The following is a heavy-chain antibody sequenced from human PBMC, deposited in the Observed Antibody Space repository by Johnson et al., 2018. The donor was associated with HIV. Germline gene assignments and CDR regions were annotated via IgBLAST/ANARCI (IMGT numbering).Heavy chain of an antibody. V-gene: IGHV3-23*04. Sequence: EQLVESGGGLVQPGGSLRLSCVASGFTFSSNALNWFRQAPGKGLEWVSVISGSGGSIGYADSVKGRFTISRDNAKNSLYLQMNSLRAEDTAVYYCAMPSMVQGGPDAFDIWGQGTMVTVSS. CDR1: GFTFSSNA. CDR2: ISGSGGSI. CDR3: AMPSMVQGGPDAFDI. J-gene: IGHJ3*02. D-gene: IGHD3-10*01.